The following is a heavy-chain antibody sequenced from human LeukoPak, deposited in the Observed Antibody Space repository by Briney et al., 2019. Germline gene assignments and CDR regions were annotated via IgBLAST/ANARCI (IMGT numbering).Heavy chain of an antibody. CDR2: INPSGGST. Sequence: GASVKVSCKASGYTFTGYYMHWVRQAPGQGLEWMGIINPSGGSTSYAQKFQGRVTMTRDTSTSTVYMELSSLRSEDTAVYYCARDRGITMIVVPPGNWFDPWGQGTLVTVSS. J-gene: IGHJ5*02. CDR3: ARDRGITMIVVPPGNWFDP. V-gene: IGHV1-46*01. D-gene: IGHD3-22*01. CDR1: GYTFTGYY.